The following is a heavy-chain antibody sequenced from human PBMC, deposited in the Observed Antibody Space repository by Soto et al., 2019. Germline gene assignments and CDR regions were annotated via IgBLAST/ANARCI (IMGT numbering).Heavy chain of an antibody. D-gene: IGHD1-26*01. CDR1: GGTFSRHA. CDR2: ISPTFGTA. V-gene: IGHV1-69*06. CDR3: ASERSAQYFDS. Sequence: ASGKVSCKASGGTFSRHAIAWVRQAPGQGLEWMGGISPTFGTATYAPKFQGRVAISADRSSNTAYMEPSSLRSQGTAVYYCASERSAQYFDSWGQGTVVTVSS. J-gene: IGHJ4*02.